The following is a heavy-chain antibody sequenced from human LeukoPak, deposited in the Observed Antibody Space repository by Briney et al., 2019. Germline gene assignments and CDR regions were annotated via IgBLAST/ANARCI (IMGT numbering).Heavy chain of an antibody. CDR2: IRSKAYGGTT. V-gene: IGHV3-49*03. CDR3: TRDLWALWFGDYYYYGMDV. J-gene: IGHJ6*02. CDR1: GFTFSSYA. D-gene: IGHD3-10*01. Sequence: GGSLRLSCAASGFTFSSYAMSWFRQAPGKGLEWVGFIRSKAYGGTTEYAASVKGRFTISRDDSKSIAYLQMNSLKTEDTAVYYCTRDLWALWFGDYYYYGMDVWGQGTTVTVSS.